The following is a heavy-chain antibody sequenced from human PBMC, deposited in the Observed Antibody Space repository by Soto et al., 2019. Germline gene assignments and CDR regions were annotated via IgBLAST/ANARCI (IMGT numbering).Heavy chain of an antibody. Sequence: VASVKVSCKASGYTFTSYAMHWVRQAPGQRLEWMGWINAGNGNTKYSQKFQGRVTITRDTSASTAYMELSSLRSEDTAVYYCATFSGGYYGSGSYYEHDYYYDMDVWGKGTTVTVSS. J-gene: IGHJ6*03. CDR1: GYTFTSYA. D-gene: IGHD3-10*01. V-gene: IGHV1-3*01. CDR2: INAGNGNT. CDR3: ATFSGGYYGSGSYYEHDYYYDMDV.